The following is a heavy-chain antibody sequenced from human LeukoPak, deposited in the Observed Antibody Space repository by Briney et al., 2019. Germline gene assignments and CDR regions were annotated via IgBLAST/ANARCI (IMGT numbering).Heavy chain of an antibody. Sequence: GGSLRLSCAGSGFIFSSYSMGWVRQAPGKGLEFVAHLKESGIEKEYVDSVEGRFTISRDNGKHSLYLQMNSLRAEDTALYFCARWRGAQSEFDYWGQGTHVIVSS. CDR3: ARWRGAQSEFDY. J-gene: IGHJ4*02. CDR2: LKESGIEK. CDR1: GFIFSSYS. V-gene: IGHV3-7*01. D-gene: IGHD3-3*01.